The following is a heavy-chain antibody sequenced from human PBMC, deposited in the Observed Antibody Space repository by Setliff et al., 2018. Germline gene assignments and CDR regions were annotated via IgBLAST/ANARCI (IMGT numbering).Heavy chain of an antibody. V-gene: IGHV3-21*01. CDR3: ARDLRAYSSGWYGMDAFDI. CDR2: ISSSSSYI. CDR1: GFTFSSYS. D-gene: IGHD6-19*01. J-gene: IGHJ3*02. Sequence: GESLKISCAASGFTFSSYSMNWVRQAPGKGLEWVSSISSSSSYIYYAGSVKGRFTISRDNAKNSLYLQMNSLSAEDTAVYYCARDLRAYSSGWYGMDAFDIWGQGTMVTVSS.